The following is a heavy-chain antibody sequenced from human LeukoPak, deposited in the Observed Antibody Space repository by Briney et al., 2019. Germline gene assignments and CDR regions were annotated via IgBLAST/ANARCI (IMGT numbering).Heavy chain of an antibody. J-gene: IGHJ4*02. CDR3: ARTAARRPDEYYFDY. D-gene: IGHD6-6*01. CDR1: GFTFSSYS. V-gene: IGHV3-21*01. CDR2: ISSSSSYI. Sequence: GGSLRLSCAASGFTFSSYSMNWVRQAPGKGLEWVSSISSSSSYIYYAGSVKGRFTISRDNAKNSLYLQMNSLRAEDTAVYYCARTAARRPDEYYFDYWGQGTLVTVSS.